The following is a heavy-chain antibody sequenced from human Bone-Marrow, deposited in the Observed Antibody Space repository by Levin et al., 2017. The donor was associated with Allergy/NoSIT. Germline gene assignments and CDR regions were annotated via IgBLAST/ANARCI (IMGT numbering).Heavy chain of an antibody. CDR3: ARGPANRWLQDWFDP. CDR1: GDTFSKDN. V-gene: IGHV1-8*01. D-gene: IGHD5-24*01. J-gene: IGHJ5*02. CDR2: MNPKTGKT. Sequence: GESLKISCKASGDTFSKDNINWVRQAAGQGLEWMGWMNPKTGKTGYAEKFQGRVTMTSDASMNTAFMDVSSLRSEDTAVYYCARGPANRWLQDWFDPWGQGTLVTVSS.